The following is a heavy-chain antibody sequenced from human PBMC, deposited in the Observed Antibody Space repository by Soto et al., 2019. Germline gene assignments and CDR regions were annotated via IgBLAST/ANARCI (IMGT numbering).Heavy chain of an antibody. J-gene: IGHJ4*02. CDR3: AKIGSSSSVSLPLVLLDH. CDR2: IPGSGIST. V-gene: IGHV3-23*01. D-gene: IGHD6-6*01. CDR1: GFTFSSYA. Sequence: EVQLLESGGGLVQPGGSLRLSCAASGFTFSSYAMSWVRQSPGKGLEWVSAIPGSGISTYYAGSVKGRFTISRDNSKNTLYLQMNSLRGEDTAVYYCAKIGSSSSVSLPLVLLDHWGQGALVTVSS.